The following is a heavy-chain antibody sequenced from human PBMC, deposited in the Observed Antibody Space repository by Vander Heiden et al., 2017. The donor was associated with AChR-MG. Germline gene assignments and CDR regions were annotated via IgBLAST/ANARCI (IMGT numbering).Heavy chain of an antibody. Sequence: QVQLQESGPGLVKPSQTLSLTCTVSGGSISSGGYYCSWIRQHPGKGLEWIGYIYYSGSTYYNPSLKSRVTISVDTSKNQFSLKLSSVTAADTAVYYCARGYYYDSSGYYGGGYYYYYMDVWGKGTTVTVSS. D-gene: IGHD3-22*01. CDR1: GGSISSGGYY. V-gene: IGHV4-31*03. CDR3: ARGYYYDSSGYYGGGYYYYYMDV. CDR2: IYYSGST. J-gene: IGHJ6*03.